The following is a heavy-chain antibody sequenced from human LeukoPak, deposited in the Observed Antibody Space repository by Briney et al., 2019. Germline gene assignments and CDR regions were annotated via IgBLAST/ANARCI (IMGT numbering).Heavy chain of an antibody. CDR2: IYYSGST. D-gene: IGHD6-6*01. CDR3: ARLDIAARRYFDY. Sequence: SETLSLTCTVSGGSISTFYWNWIRQPPGKGLEWIGSIYYSGSTYYNPSLKSRVTISVDTSKNQFSLKLCSVTAADTAVYYCARLDIAARRYFDYWGQGTLVTVSS. J-gene: IGHJ4*02. V-gene: IGHV4-39*01. CDR1: GGSISTFY.